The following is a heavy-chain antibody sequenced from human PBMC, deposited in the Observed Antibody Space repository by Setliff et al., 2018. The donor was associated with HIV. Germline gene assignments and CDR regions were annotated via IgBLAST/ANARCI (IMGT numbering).Heavy chain of an antibody. CDR2: IYHSGST. CDR3: AKTNIPMPRSGTRLES. V-gene: IGHV4-38-2*01. D-gene: IGHD2-2*02. J-gene: IGHJ4*02. CDR1: GYSISSGFY. Sequence: SETLSLTCAVSGYSISSGFYWGWIRQPPGKGLEWIGSIYHSGSTYYNPSLRSRVTISVDTSKNQFSLKLSSVTAADTAVYYCAKTNIPMPRSGTRLESWGPGRLVTVSS.